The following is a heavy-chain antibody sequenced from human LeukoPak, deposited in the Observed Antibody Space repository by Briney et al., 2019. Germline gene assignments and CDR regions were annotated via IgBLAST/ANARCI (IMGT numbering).Heavy chain of an antibody. V-gene: IGHV3-30*14. CDR3: ARWKAVAEGVLDY. J-gene: IGHJ4*02. D-gene: IGHD6-19*01. CDR1: GFTFSAYT. Sequence: GGSLRLSCAASGFTFSAYTIHWVRQAPGKGLEWVAGILYDGNNKYYAASVKGRFTITRDKSKNTLYLKMKSLRVEDTAVYYCARWKAVAEGVLDYWGQGTLVTVSS. CDR2: ILYDGNNK.